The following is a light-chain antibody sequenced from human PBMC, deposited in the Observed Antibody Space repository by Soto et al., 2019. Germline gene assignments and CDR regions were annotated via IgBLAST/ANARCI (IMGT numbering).Light chain of an antibody. CDR2: AAS. J-gene: IGKJ4*01. CDR3: QQSDSAPLT. Sequence: DIQMTQSPSSLSASVGDRVTITCRASRSISSFLNWYQQKPGKAPQLLISAASSLQGGVPSRFSGSGSRTDFTLTISSLQPEDSATYYCQQSDSAPLTFGGGTRVEVK. CDR1: RSISSF. V-gene: IGKV1-39*01.